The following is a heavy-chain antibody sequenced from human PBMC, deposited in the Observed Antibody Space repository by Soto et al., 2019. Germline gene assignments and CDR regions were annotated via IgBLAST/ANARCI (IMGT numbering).Heavy chain of an antibody. CDR2: IYYSGST. V-gene: IGHV4-39*01. Sequence: SETLSLTCTGSGGSISSSSYYWGWIRQPPGKGLEWIGSIYYSGSTYYNPSLKSRVTISVDTSKNQFSLKLSSVTAADTAVYYCARHSLWWELLPWGQGTLVTVSS. CDR3: ARHSLWWELLP. CDR1: GGSISSSSYY. D-gene: IGHD1-26*01. J-gene: IGHJ5*02.